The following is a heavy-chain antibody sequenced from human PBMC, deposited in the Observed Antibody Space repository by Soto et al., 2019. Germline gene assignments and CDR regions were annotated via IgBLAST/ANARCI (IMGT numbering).Heavy chain of an antibody. CDR1: GGSISSSSYY. CDR2: IYYSGST. CDR3: ARRLGGYSGYGIDY. J-gene: IGHJ4*02. V-gene: IGHV4-39*01. D-gene: IGHD5-12*01. Sequence: SETLSLTCTVSGGSISSSSYYWGWIRQPPGKGLEWIGSIYYSGSTYYNPSLKSRVTISVDTSKNQFSLKLSSVTAADTAVYYCARRLGGYSGYGIDYWGQGTLVTVSS.